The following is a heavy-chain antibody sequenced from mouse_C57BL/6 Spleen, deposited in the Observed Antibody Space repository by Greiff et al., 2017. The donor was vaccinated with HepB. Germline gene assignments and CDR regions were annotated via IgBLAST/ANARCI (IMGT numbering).Heavy chain of an antibody. V-gene: IGHV1-55*01. CDR3: AREISGEPRAWFAY. CDR2: IYPGSGST. CDR1: GYTFTSYW. Sequence: VQLQQPGAELVKPGASVKMSCKASGYTFTSYWITWVKQRPGQGLEWIGDIYPGSGSTNYNEKFKSKATLTVDTSSSTAYMQLSSLTSEDSAVYYCAREISGEPRAWFAYWGQGTLVTVSA. J-gene: IGHJ3*01. D-gene: IGHD5-1-1*01.